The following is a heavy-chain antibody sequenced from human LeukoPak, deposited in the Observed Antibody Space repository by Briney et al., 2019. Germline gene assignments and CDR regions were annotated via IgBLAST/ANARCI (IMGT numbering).Heavy chain of an antibody. V-gene: IGHV4-61*02. Sequence: SETLSLTCTVSGDSISSGDYYWSWIRQPAGKGLEWIGRISSSGSTNYNPSLKSRVTISVDTSKNQFSLKLSSVTAADTAVYYCAGSLLYSSGWYGGGYWGQGTLVTVSS. CDR1: GDSISSGDYY. D-gene: IGHD6-19*01. CDR3: AGSLLYSSGWYGGGY. J-gene: IGHJ4*02. CDR2: ISSSGST.